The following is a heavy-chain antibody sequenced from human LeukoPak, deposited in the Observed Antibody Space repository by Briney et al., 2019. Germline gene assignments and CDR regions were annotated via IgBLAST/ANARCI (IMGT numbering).Heavy chain of an antibody. Sequence: PSETLSLTCAVYGGSFSNYYWRWIRHPPGKGLEWIGEINDSGRINYSPSLMSRVTVSVDTSKNQFSLTLTSVPPTDTAVYYCSRRWNYGRNYYIDVWGKGATVSVSS. CDR3: SRRWNYGRNYYIDV. CDR1: GGSFSNYY. D-gene: IGHD1-7*01. CDR2: INDSGRI. V-gene: IGHV4-34*01. J-gene: IGHJ6*03.